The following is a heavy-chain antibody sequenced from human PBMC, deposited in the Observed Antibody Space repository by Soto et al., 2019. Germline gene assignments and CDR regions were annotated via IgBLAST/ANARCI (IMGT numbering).Heavy chain of an antibody. J-gene: IGHJ6*02. CDR2: ISYDGSNK. V-gene: IGHV3-30-3*01. Sequence: QVQLVESGGGVVQPGRSLRLSCAASGFTFSSYAMHWVRQAPGKGLEWVAVISYDGSNKYYADSVKGRFTISRDNSKNTLYLQMNSLRAEDTAVYYCARDQTDSSGYWWLDYGMDVWGQGTTVTVSS. CDR1: GFTFSSYA. D-gene: IGHD3-22*01. CDR3: ARDQTDSSGYWWLDYGMDV.